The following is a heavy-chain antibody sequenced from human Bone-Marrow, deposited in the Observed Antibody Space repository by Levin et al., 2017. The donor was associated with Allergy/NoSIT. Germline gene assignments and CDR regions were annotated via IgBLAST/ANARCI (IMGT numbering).Heavy chain of an antibody. D-gene: IGHD6-13*01. CDR1: GFTFDDYA. CDR2: INGNGGSK. J-gene: IGHJ3*01. CDR3: AKDVDEYRSSIDAFES. Sequence: GGSLRLSCAASGFTFDDYAMHWVRQVPGKGLEWVSGINGNGGSKGYADSVRGRFTISRDNAKNSLYLQMNSLRVEDTALYYCAKDVDEYRSSIDAFESWGQGTRVTVAS. V-gene: IGHV3-9*01.